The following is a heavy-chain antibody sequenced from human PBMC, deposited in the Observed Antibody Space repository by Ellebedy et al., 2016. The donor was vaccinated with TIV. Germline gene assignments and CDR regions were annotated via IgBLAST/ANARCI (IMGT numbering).Heavy chain of an antibody. D-gene: IGHD3-9*01. Sequence: PGGSLRLSCAASGFTFSNYAMRWVRQAPGKGLEWVSGTSGGGATTYYADSVKGRFTISRDNSKNTLYLQMNSLRAEDTAVYYCAKDDWGPAGPWGQGTLVTVSS. CDR3: AKDDWGPAGP. CDR2: TSGGGATT. J-gene: IGHJ5*02. V-gene: IGHV3-23*01. CDR1: GFTFSNYA.